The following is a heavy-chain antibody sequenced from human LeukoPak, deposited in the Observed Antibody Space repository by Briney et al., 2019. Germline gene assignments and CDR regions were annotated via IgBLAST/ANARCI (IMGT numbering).Heavy chain of an antibody. CDR2: INPNRPAT. CDR1: GYTLSNYY. D-gene: IGHD4-11*01. V-gene: IGHV1-2*02. J-gene: IGHJ4*02. CDR3: ARWRYTNYFFDY. Sequence: ASVKVSCKAYGYTLSNYYMHWVRQAPGQGLEWIGWINPNRPATNYAVKFNDRVIMTSDTSTNTAYMELNRLTSDDTAVYYCARWRYTNYFFDYWGQGALVTVSS.